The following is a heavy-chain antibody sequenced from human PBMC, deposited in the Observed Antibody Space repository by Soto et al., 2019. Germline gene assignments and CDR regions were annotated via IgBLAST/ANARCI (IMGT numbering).Heavy chain of an antibody. CDR3: ARGGYRDYGATGGYFDL. CDR2: ISYDGSNK. V-gene: IGHV3-30-3*01. CDR1: GFTFSSYA. Sequence: QVQLVESGGGVVQPGRSLRLSCAASGFTFSSYAMHWVRQAPGKGLEWVAVISYDGSNKYYADSVKGRFTISRDNSKNTLYLQMNSLRAEDTAVYYCARGGYRDYGATGGYFDLGRGTLVTVSS. D-gene: IGHD4-17*01. J-gene: IGHJ2*01.